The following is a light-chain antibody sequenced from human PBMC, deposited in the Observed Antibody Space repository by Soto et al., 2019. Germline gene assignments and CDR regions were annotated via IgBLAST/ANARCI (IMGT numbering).Light chain of an antibody. CDR1: QSVLYTSVNKNY. Sequence: DIVMTQSPDCLAVSLGERATIDCKSSQSVLYTSVNKNYLAWYQQRPGQPPKLLIYWGSVRASGVPDRFRGSGSGTDFTLSISSLQAEDVALYFCQQYYSSPVTFGGGTKVEIK. CDR2: WGS. CDR3: QQYYSSPVT. J-gene: IGKJ4*01. V-gene: IGKV4-1*01.